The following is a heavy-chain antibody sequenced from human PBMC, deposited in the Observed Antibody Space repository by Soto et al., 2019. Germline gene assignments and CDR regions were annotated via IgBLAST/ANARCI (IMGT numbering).Heavy chain of an antibody. V-gene: IGHV3-48*03. J-gene: IGHJ1*01. Sequence: PVGSLRLSCAASGFTFSSYEMNWVRQAPGKGLEWVSYISSSGSTIYYADSVKGRFTISRDNAKNSLYLQMNSLRAEDTAVYYCARVKMSYYDSSGYYYSGSSQHWGQGTLVTVSS. CDR2: ISSSGSTI. D-gene: IGHD3-22*01. CDR3: ARVKMSYYDSSGYYYSGSSQH. CDR1: GFTFSSYE.